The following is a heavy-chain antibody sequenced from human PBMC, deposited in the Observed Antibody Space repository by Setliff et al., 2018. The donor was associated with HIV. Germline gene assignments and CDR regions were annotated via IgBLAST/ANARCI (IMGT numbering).Heavy chain of an antibody. J-gene: IGHJ4*02. CDR1: GFRFRSYG. V-gene: IGHV3-33*06. Sequence: LSLSCAASGFRFRSYGMHWVRQAPGKGLEWVAIIWFDGNKKYYADSVKGRFTISRDNSKNTLYLQMNSLRAEDTATYYCAKEFEDLSGAYWGQGTPVTVSS. CDR2: IWFDGNKK. D-gene: IGHD3-10*01. CDR3: AKEFEDLSGAY.